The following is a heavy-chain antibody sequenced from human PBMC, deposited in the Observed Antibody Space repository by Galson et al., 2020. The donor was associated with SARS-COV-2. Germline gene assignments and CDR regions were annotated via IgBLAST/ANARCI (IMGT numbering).Heavy chain of an antibody. CDR3: TRTSGPGYTSGCYPGY. Sequence: GGSLRLSCTASVFTFGDYAMSWFRQAPGKGLEWVGFIRSKSYGGATEHAASVKGRFSISRDDSESIAYLQMNSLKIEDTAIYYCTRTSGPGYTSGCYPGYWGQGTLVTVAS. CDR1: VFTFGDYA. V-gene: IGHV3-49*03. J-gene: IGHJ4*02. D-gene: IGHD6-19*01. CDR2: IRSKSYGGAT.